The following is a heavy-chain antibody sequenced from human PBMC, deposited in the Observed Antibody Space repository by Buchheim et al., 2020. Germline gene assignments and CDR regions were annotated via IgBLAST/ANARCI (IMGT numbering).Heavy chain of an antibody. CDR3: ARGSGSYFRRFDS. Sequence: QVQLQESGPGLVKPSETLSLTCNLSGGSISSYYWNWIRQTPEKGLEWIGYHYYSGAVNYKPSLRSRVTISVDTSKNQFSLNLRSVTAADSAVYYCARGSGSYFRRFDSWGQG. J-gene: IGHJ4*02. V-gene: IGHV4-59*01. D-gene: IGHD3-10*01. CDR2: HYYSGAV. CDR1: GGSISSYY.